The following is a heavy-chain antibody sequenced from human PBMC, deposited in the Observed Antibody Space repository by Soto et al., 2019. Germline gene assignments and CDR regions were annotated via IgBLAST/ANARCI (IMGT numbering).Heavy chain of an antibody. Sequence: QVQLVESGGGVVQPGRSLRLSCAASGFTFSDYLMHWVRQAPGKGLEWVALISPDGSKTYYADSVKGRFTISRDNSRNTVYLQMNILRLEDAAVYYCPFDGYDVPGGFDIWGQGTTVSVSS. CDR3: PFDGYDVPGGFDI. J-gene: IGHJ3*02. CDR2: ISPDGSKT. V-gene: IGHV3-30-3*01. D-gene: IGHD5-18*01. CDR1: GFTFSDYL.